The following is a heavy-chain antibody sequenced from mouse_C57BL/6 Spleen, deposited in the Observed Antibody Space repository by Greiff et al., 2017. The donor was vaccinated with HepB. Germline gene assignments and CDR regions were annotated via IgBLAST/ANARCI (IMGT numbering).Heavy chain of an antibody. CDR2: INSDGGST. D-gene: IGHD2-2*01. V-gene: IGHV5-2*01. CDR3: AIQGGYGYDG. J-gene: IGHJ3*01. CDR1: EYEFPSHD. Sequence: DVMLVESGGGLVQPGESLKLSCESNEYEFPSHDMSWVRKTPEKRLELVAAINSDGGSTYYPDTMERRFIISRDNTKKTLYLQMSSLRSEDTSLYYCAIQGGYGYDGGGQGTLVTVSA.